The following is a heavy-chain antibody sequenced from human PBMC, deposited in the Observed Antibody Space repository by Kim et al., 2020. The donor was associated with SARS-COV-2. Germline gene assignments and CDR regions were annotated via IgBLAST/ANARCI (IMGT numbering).Heavy chain of an antibody. CDR2: IYPGDSDT. J-gene: IGHJ6*02. CDR1: GYSFTSYW. Sequence: GESLKISCKGSGYSFTSYWIGWVRQMPGKGLEWMGIIYPGDSDTRYSPSFQGQVTISADKSISTAYLQWSSLKASDTAMYYCASAITMVRGVIIPDVWGQGTTVTVSS. V-gene: IGHV5-51*01. D-gene: IGHD3-10*01. CDR3: ASAITMVRGVIIPDV.